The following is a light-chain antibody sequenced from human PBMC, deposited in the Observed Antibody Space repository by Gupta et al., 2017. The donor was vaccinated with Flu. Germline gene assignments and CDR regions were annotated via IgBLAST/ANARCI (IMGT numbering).Light chain of an antibody. CDR2: SAS. CDR3: QQADSLPPT. CDR1: QGITTW. V-gene: IGKV1-12*01. Sequence: DIKMTQSPSSMSAPVGDRVTIPCRASQGITTWLTWYQQKPGKPPKLLIYSASILESGVPSRFRGSGSGTDFTLTITSLQPEDFATYYCQQADSLPPTFGEGTKVEI. J-gene: IGKJ4*01.